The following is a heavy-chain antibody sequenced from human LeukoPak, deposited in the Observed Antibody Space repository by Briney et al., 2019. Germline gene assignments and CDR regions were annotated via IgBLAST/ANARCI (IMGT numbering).Heavy chain of an antibody. D-gene: IGHD4-17*01. J-gene: IGHJ4*02. Sequence: PGGSLRLSCAASGFTFSSYGMHWVRQAPGKGLEWVAVIWYDGSNKYYADSVKGRFTISRDNSKNTLYLQMNSLRAEDTAVYYCARGRDGDYRGYFDYWGQGTLVTVSS. CDR2: IWYDGSNK. CDR1: GFTFSSYG. CDR3: ARGRDGDYRGYFDY. V-gene: IGHV3-33*01.